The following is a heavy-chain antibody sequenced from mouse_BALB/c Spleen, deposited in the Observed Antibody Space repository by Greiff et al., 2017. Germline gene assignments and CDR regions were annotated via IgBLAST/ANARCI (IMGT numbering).Heavy chain of an antibody. Sequence: VQLQESGAELMKPGASVKISCKATGYTFSSYWIEWVKQRPGHGLEWIGEILPGSGSTNYNEKFKGKATFTADTSSNTAYMQLSSLTSEDSAVYSCARGGGRGAWFAYWGQGTLVTVSA. V-gene: IGHV1-9*01. J-gene: IGHJ3*01. CDR1: GYTFSSYW. CDR2: ILPGSGST. CDR3: ARGGGRGAWFAY. D-gene: IGHD3-3*01.